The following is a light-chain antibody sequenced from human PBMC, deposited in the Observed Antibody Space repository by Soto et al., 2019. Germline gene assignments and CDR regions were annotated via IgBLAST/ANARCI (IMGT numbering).Light chain of an antibody. CDR3: QQRKSYPIT. CDR2: AAP. V-gene: IGKV1-9*01. Sequence: DLQLTQSPSFLSASVGDRVTITCRASQDINTYLAWYQQKPGKAPKLLIFAAPTLQNGVPSRFSGSGSGTEFTVTITSLQPEDFATYYCQQRKSYPITFGQGTRLEIK. J-gene: IGKJ5*01. CDR1: QDINTY.